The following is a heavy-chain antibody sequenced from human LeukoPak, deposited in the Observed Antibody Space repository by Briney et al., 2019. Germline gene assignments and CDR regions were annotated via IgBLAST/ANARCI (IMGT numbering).Heavy chain of an antibody. CDR3: ASIPPASDLYCSSTSCFPN. CDR1: GYTFTGYY. Sequence: ASVKVSCKASGYTFTGYYMHWVRQAPGQGLEWMGWINPNSGGTNYAQKFQGRVTMTRDTSISTAYMELSRLRSDDTAVYYCASIPPASDLYCSSTSCFPNWGQGTLVTVSS. D-gene: IGHD2-2*01. J-gene: IGHJ4*02. CDR2: INPNSGGT. V-gene: IGHV1-2*02.